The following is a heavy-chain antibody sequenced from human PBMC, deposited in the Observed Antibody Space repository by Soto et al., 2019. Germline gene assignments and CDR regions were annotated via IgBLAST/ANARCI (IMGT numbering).Heavy chain of an antibody. V-gene: IGHV4-59*01. Sequence: SETLSLTCTVSGGSISSYYWSWIRQPPGKGLEWIGNIYYSGSTNYNPSLKSRVTISVDTSKNQFSLKLSSVTAADTAVYYCASSAGRKNWYFDLWGRGTLVTVSS. D-gene: IGHD3-10*01. CDR2: IYYSGST. CDR3: ASSAGRKNWYFDL. CDR1: GGSISSYY. J-gene: IGHJ2*01.